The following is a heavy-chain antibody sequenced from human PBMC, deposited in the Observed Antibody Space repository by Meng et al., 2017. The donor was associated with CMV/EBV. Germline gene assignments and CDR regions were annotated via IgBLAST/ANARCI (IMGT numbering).Heavy chain of an antibody. CDR1: GGSVSSGSYY. CDR3: AIASGSLISFDY. Sequence: SETLSLTCTVSGGSVSSGSYYWSWLRQPPGKGLEWIGYIYYSGSTNYNPSLKSRVTISVDTSKNQFSLKLSSVTAADTAVYYCAIASGSLISFDYWGQGTLVTVSS. CDR2: IYYSGST. D-gene: IGHD1-26*01. J-gene: IGHJ4*02. V-gene: IGHV4-61*01.